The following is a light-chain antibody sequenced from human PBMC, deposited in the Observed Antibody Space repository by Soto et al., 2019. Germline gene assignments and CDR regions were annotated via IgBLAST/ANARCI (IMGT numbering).Light chain of an antibody. CDR2: GVS. Sequence: QSALIQPPSASGSPGQSVTISCTGTSSDIGGYNYVSWHQQHPGKAPKLLIYGVSKRPSGVPDRFSGSKSGNTASLTVSGLQAEDEADYYCISYAGSDNYVFGTGTKLTVL. J-gene: IGLJ1*01. V-gene: IGLV2-8*01. CDR3: ISYAGSDNYV. CDR1: SSDIGGYNY.